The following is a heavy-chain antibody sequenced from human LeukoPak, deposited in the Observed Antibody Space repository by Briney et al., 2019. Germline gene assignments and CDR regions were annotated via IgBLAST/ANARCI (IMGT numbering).Heavy chain of an antibody. J-gene: IGHJ6*03. CDR3: ARDSLPMEPYYYYYYMDV. Sequence: GGSLRLSCAASGFTFSSYWMSWVRQAPGKGLEWVANIKQDGSEKYYVDSVKGRFTISRDNAKNSLYLQMNSLRAEDTAVYYCARDSLPMEPYYYYYYMDVWGKGTTVTVSS. D-gene: IGHD1-26*01. V-gene: IGHV3-7*03. CDR2: IKQDGSEK. CDR1: GFTFSSYW.